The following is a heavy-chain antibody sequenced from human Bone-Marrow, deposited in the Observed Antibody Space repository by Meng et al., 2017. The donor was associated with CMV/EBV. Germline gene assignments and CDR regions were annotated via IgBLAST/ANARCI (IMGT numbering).Heavy chain of an antibody. CDR1: GGTFSSYA. J-gene: IGHJ5*02. V-gene: IGHV1-8*03. CDR2: MNPNSGNT. CDR3: ARAPTILDPGWFDP. D-gene: IGHD3-3*01. Sequence: ASVKVSCKASGGTFSSYAISWVRQATGQGLEWMGWMNPNSGNTGYAQKFQGRVTITRNTSISTAYMELSSLRSEDTAVYYCARAPTILDPGWFDPWGQGTLVTVSS.